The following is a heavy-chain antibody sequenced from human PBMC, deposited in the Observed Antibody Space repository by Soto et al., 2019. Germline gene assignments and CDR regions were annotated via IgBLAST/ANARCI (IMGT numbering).Heavy chain of an antibody. D-gene: IGHD5-12*01. CDR1: GDSFTLHY. V-gene: IGHV4-59*04. CDR2: IHYSGST. CDR3: ASQSGYIMYYFDY. Sequence: PSETVSLTCSFSGDSFTLHYFTWIRQPPGKGLEWIGYIHYSGSTHYNPSLKSRVTISVDTSKNQFSLKLSSVTAADTAVYYCASQSGYIMYYFDYWGQGTLVTVSS. J-gene: IGHJ4*02.